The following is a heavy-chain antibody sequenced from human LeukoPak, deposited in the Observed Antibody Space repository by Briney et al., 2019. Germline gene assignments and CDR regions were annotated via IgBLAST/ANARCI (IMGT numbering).Heavy chain of an antibody. D-gene: IGHD3-10*01. V-gene: IGHV3-23*01. CDR3: AKDRSGSFPNWFDP. CDR1: GFTFNTYA. CDR2: ITSGANT. J-gene: IGHJ5*02. Sequence: GGSLRLSCAASGFTFNTYAMSWVRQAPGKGLEWVSGITSGANTYYADSVKGRFTISRDNSKNTLYLQMNSLRAEDTAVYYCAKDRSGSFPNWFDPWGQGTLVTVSS.